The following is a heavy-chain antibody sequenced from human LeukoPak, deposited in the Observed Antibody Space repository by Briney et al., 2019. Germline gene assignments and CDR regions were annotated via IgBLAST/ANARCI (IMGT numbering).Heavy chain of an antibody. Sequence: ETLSLTCTVSGGSIRGFYWSWIRHAPGKGLEGVSVIGSSGGSTYYADFVKGRFNISRDNSKNTLYLQMNSLRVEDTAEDYCAKGRLWLPYFDYWGQGTLVTVSS. CDR3: AKGRLWLPYFDY. CDR2: IGSSGGST. V-gene: IGHV3-23*01. CDR1: GGSIRGFY. J-gene: IGHJ4*02. D-gene: IGHD3-10*01.